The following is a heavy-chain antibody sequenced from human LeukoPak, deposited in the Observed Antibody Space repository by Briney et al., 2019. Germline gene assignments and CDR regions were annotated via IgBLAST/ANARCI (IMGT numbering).Heavy chain of an antibody. D-gene: IGHD3-22*01. J-gene: IGHJ6*03. CDR1: GFTFSSYA. Sequence: GGSLRLSCAASGFTFSSYAMSWVRQAPGKGLEWLSYISRSGSTIYYADSVKGRFTISRDNAKNSLYLQMDSLRADDTAVYYCARASDYYDSSGTNYYYYYMDVWGNGTTVTVSS. CDR3: ARASDYYDSSGTNYYYYYMDV. V-gene: IGHV3-48*04. CDR2: ISRSGSTI.